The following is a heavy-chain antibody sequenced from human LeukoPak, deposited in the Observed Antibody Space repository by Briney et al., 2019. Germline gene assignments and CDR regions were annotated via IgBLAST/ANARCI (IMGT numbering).Heavy chain of an antibody. V-gene: IGHV3-48*03. Sequence: GGSLRLSCAASGFTFSTYEMNWVRQAPGKGLEWVSYISSTGSNIYYADSVKGRFTISRDNAKNSLYLLMNSMRTEDTAVYYCAATYYYDGSGDYWGQGTLVTVSS. J-gene: IGHJ4*02. CDR2: ISSTGSNI. CDR3: AATYYYDGSGDY. CDR1: GFTFSTYE. D-gene: IGHD3-22*01.